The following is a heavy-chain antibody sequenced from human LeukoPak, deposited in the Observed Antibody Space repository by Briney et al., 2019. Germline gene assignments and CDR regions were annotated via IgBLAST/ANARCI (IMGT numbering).Heavy chain of an antibody. CDR1: GASISSGTYY. V-gene: IGHV4-39*01. CDR3: ARHVVGPGYSSVPNLDY. CDR2: TYYGGNT. Sequence: SETLSLTCSVSGASISSGTYYWAWIRQPPGKGLEWIGSTYYGGNTHYSPPLRGRVTISVDTSENKLSVRLTSVTAADTAVYYCARHVVGPGYSSVPNLDYWGQGTLVIVSS. J-gene: IGHJ4*02. D-gene: IGHD2-15*01.